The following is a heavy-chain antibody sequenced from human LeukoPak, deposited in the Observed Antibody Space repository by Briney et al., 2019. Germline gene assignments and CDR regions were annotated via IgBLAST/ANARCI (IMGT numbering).Heavy chain of an antibody. Sequence: PGGSLTLSCAASGFTFSSYEMNWVRQAPGKGLERVSYISSSGSTIYYADSVKGRFTISRDNAKNSLYLQMNSLRAEDTAVYYCARDNDYGDYFDYWGQGTLVTVSS. CDR1: GFTFSSYE. D-gene: IGHD4-17*01. CDR2: ISSSGSTI. V-gene: IGHV3-48*03. CDR3: ARDNDYGDYFDY. J-gene: IGHJ4*02.